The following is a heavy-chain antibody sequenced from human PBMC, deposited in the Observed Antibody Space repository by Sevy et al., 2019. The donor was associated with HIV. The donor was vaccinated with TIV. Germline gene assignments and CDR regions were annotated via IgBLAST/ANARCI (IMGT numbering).Heavy chain of an antibody. CDR3: VKDGIAAASTIGAFDI. V-gene: IGHV3-64D*06. CDR2: ISSNGGST. J-gene: IGHJ3*02. Sequence: GGSLRLSCSASGFTFSSYAMHWVRQAPGKGLEYVSAISSNGGSTYYADSVKGRFTISRDNSKNTLYLQMSSLRAEDTAVYYCVKDGIAAASTIGAFDIWGQGTMVTVSS. D-gene: IGHD6-13*01. CDR1: GFTFSSYA.